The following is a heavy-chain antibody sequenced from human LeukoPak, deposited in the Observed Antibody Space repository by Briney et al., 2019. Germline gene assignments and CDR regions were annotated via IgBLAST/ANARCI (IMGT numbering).Heavy chain of an antibody. V-gene: IGHV3-53*01. CDR2: IYSGGST. CDR3: ARVRRDYYYMDV. CDR1: GFTVSSNY. J-gene: IGHJ6*03. Sequence: GGSLRLSCAASGFTVSSNYISWVRQAPGKGLEWVSVIYSGGSTYYADSVKGRFTISRDNSKNTLYLQMNRLRGEDTAVYYCARVRRDYYYMDVWGKGTTVTISS.